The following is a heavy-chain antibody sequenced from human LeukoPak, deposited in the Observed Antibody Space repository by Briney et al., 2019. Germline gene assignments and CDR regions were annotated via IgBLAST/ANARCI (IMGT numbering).Heavy chain of an antibody. V-gene: IGHV4-61*02. CDR2: IYTSGST. Sequence: PSETLSLTCTVSGGSISSGSYYWSWIWQPAGKGLEWIGRIYTSGSTNYNPSLKSRVTISVDTSKNQFSLKLSSVTAADTAVYYCARDGYYDSSGYYWGIDYWGQGTLVTVSS. CDR1: GGSISSGSYY. D-gene: IGHD3-22*01. J-gene: IGHJ4*02. CDR3: ARDGYYDSSGYYWGIDY.